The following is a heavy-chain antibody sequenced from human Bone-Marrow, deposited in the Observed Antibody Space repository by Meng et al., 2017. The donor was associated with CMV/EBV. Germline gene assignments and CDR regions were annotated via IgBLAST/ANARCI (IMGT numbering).Heavy chain of an antibody. CDR1: GGSISSSSYY. D-gene: IGHD3-3*01. CDR3: ARTRKEWLFINWFDP. J-gene: IGHJ5*02. CDR2: IYYSGST. Sequence: SETLSLTCTVSGGSISSSSYYWGWIRQPPGKGLEWIGSIYYSGSTYYNPSLKSRVTISVDTSKNQFSLKLSSVTAADTGVYYCARTRKEWLFINWFDPWGQGTLVTVSS. V-gene: IGHV4-39*07.